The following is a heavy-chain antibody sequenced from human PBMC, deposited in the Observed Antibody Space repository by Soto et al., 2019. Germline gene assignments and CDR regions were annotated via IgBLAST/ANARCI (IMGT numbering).Heavy chain of an antibody. CDR3: ARAYGDYVFDY. V-gene: IGHV4-59*01. Sequence: QVQLQESGPGLVKPSETLSLTCTVSGGSISSYYWSWIRQPPGKGLEWIGYIYYSGSTNYNPSLKSRVHLSVDPSKNQFPLKLSSVTAADTAVYYCARAYGDYVFDYWGQGTLVTVSS. CDR2: IYYSGST. D-gene: IGHD4-17*01. CDR1: GGSISSYY. J-gene: IGHJ4*02.